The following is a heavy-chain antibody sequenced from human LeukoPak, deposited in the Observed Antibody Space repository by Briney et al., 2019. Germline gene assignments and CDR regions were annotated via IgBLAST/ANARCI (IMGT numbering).Heavy chain of an antibody. V-gene: IGHV3-15*01. J-gene: IGHJ3*01. CDR2: IQSMTDGVTS. D-gene: IGHD2-2*01. CDR3: TTIWTAMRPPSAFDF. CDR1: GFTFTNAW. Sequence: GGSLRLSCAASGFTFTNAWMSWVRQAPGKGLEWVGRIQSMTDGVTSDYSAPVKGRFTISRDDSKNTLCLQMNSLKTEDTAVYYCTTIWTAMRPPSAFDFWGQGTMVTVSS.